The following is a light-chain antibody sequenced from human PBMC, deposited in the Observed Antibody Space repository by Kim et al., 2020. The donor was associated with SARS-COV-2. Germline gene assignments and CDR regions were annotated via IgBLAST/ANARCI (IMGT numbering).Light chain of an antibody. J-gene: IGKJ2*01. CDR1: TGLSASS. Sequence: LSPAEGAPPSCAASTGLSASSLAWHQQRPRQPPRLLIYGASTRDPGIPDRFSGSGSGTDFTLTISRLEPEEFAVYFCQHYGTSPYTFGRGTKLEI. CDR3: QHYGTSPYT. V-gene: IGKV3-20*01. CDR2: GAS.